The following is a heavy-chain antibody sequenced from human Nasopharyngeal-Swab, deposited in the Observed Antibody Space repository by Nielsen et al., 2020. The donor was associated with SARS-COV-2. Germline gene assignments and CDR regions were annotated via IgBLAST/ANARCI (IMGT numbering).Heavy chain of an antibody. J-gene: IGHJ3*02. CDR1: GFTFSNYA. V-gene: IGHV3-64*02. CDR2: ITSDGRNT. Sequence: GGSLRLSCVASGFTFSNYAMHWVRQAPGKGLEYLSVITSDGRNTYYVDSVKGRFTISRDNSKNTLYLQMGSLRPEDTAVYYCAKLPEPGEDAFDIWGQGTMVTVSS. D-gene: IGHD3-16*01. CDR3: AKLPEPGEDAFDI.